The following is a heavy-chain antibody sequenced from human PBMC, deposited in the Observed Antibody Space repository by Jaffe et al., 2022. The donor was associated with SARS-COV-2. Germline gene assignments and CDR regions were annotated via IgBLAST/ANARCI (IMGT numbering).Heavy chain of an antibody. Sequence: EVQLVESGGGLVQPGRSLRLSCAASGFTFDDYAMHWVRQAPGKGLEWVSGISWNSGSIGYADSVKGRFTISRDNAKNSLYLQMNSLRAEDTALYYCAKDISYSPYYYYMDVWGKGTTVTVSS. D-gene: IGHD2-15*01. CDR2: ISWNSGSI. J-gene: IGHJ6*03. CDR3: AKDISYSPYYYYMDV. V-gene: IGHV3-9*01. CDR1: GFTFDDYA.